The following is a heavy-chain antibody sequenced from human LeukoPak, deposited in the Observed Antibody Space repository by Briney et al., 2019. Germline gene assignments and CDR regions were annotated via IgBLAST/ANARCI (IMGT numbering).Heavy chain of an antibody. CDR3: ARDMTVTTLDWGDYFDN. J-gene: IGHJ4*02. D-gene: IGHD4-17*01. V-gene: IGHV3-30-3*01. Sequence: GGSLRLSCAASGFTFSSYAMHWVRQAPGKGLEWVAVISYDGSNKYYADSVKGRFTISRDNSKNTLYLQMNSLRAEDTAVYYCARDMTVTTLDWGDYFDNWGQGTLVTVSS. CDR2: ISYDGSNK. CDR1: GFTFSSYA.